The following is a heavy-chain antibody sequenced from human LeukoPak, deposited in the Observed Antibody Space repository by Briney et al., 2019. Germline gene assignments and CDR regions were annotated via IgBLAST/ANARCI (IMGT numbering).Heavy chain of an antibody. Sequence: SVKVSCKASGGTFSSYAISWVRQAPGQGLEWMGRIIPILGIANYAQRFQGRVTITADKSTSTAYMELSSLRSEDTAVYYCARDYCSSTSCFGVNWFDPWGQGTLVTVSS. CDR1: GGTFSSYA. CDR2: IIPILGIA. J-gene: IGHJ5*02. D-gene: IGHD2-2*01. CDR3: ARDYCSSTSCFGVNWFDP. V-gene: IGHV1-69*04.